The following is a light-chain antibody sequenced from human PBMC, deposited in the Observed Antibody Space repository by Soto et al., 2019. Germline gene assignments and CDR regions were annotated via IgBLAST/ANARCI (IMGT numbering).Light chain of an antibody. Sequence: EIVLTQSPGTLSLSPGERATLSCRASQSVTSNYIAWYQQKPGQAPRLLIFGASIRDTGIPDRFSGSGSGTDFTLTISRLEPEDFAVXXXXXXXXXXGTFGQGTKVDIK. V-gene: IGKV3-20*01. CDR2: GAS. CDR1: QSVTSNY. J-gene: IGKJ1*01. CDR3: XXXXXXXGT.